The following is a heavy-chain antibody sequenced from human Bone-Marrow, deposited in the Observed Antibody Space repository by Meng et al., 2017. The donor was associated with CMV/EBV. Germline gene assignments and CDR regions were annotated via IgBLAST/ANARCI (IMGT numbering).Heavy chain of an antibody. CDR2: IIPIFGTA. D-gene: IGHD2-2*01. CDR3: AREPTSYPHYFDY. J-gene: IGHJ4*02. V-gene: IGHV1-69*05. Sequence: SVKVSCKASGGTFSSYAISWVRQAPGQGLEWMGGIIPIFGTANYAQKFQGRVTITTDESTSTAYMELSSLRSDDTAVYYCAREPTSYPHYFDYWGQGTLVTVSS. CDR1: GGTFSSYA.